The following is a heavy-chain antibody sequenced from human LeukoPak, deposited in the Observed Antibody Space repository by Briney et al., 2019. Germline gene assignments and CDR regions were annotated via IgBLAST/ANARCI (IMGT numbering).Heavy chain of an antibody. Sequence: GGSLRLSCAASGFTFSNAWMSWVRQAPGKGLEWVGRIKSKTDGGTTDYAAPVKGRFTISRDDSKNTLYLQMNSLKTEDTAVYYCTTSVVVVVAALFPVDYWGQGTLVTVSS. CDR3: TTSVVVVVAALFPVDY. J-gene: IGHJ4*02. CDR1: GFTFSNAW. V-gene: IGHV3-15*01. CDR2: IKSKTDGGTT. D-gene: IGHD2-15*01.